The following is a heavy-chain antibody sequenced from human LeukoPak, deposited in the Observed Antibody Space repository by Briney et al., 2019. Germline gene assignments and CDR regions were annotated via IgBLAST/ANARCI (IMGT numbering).Heavy chain of an antibody. CDR3: AREPLLDSYDSSGQLDY. V-gene: IGHV3-33*01. CDR2: IWYDGSNK. J-gene: IGHJ4*02. CDR1: GFTFSSYG. D-gene: IGHD3-22*01. Sequence: GGSLTLSCAASGFTFSSYGMHWVRQAPGKGLEWVAIIWYDGSNKYYADAVKGRFTISRDNSKKTLYLQMNSMRAEDTAVYYGAREPLLDSYDSSGQLDYWGQGTLVTVSS.